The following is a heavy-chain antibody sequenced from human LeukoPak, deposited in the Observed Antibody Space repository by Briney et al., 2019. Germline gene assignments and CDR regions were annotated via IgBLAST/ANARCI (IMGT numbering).Heavy chain of an antibody. V-gene: IGHV4-59*01. CDR1: GSSISSYY. Sequence: SQTLSLTCTVSGSSISSYYWSWIRQPPGKGLEWIGYIYYSGSTNYNPSLKSRVTISVDTSKNQFSLKLSSVTAADTAVYYCAREYGDFDYWGQGTLVTVSS. D-gene: IGHD4-17*01. CDR3: AREYGDFDY. J-gene: IGHJ4*02. CDR2: IYYSGST.